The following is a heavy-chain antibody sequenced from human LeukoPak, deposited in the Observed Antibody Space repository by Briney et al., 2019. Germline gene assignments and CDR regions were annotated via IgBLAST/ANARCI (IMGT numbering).Heavy chain of an antibody. J-gene: IGHJ4*02. Sequence: SETLSLTCTVSGGSISSSNYYWGWIRQPAGKGLDWNGSIYYNGSTYYNPSLKSRVTMSVDTSKNQFSLELSSVTAADTAVYYCTAAGTSSSISSCDYWGQGTLVTVSS. CDR3: TAAGTSSSISSCDY. CDR2: IYYNGST. D-gene: IGHD6-13*01. V-gene: IGHV4-39*01. CDR1: GGSISSSNYY.